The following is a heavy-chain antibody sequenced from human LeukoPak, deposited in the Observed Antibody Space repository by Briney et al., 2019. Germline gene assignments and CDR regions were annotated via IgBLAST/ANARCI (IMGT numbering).Heavy chain of an antibody. V-gene: IGHV4-59*08. Sequence: SETLSLTCTVSGGSISSYYWSWIRQPPGEGLEWIGYIYYSGSTNYNPSLKSRVTISVDTSKNQFSLKLSSVTAADTAVYYCATYDILTAFDYWGQGTLVTVSS. CDR1: GGSISSYY. CDR2: IYYSGST. CDR3: ATYDILTAFDY. D-gene: IGHD3-9*01. J-gene: IGHJ4*02.